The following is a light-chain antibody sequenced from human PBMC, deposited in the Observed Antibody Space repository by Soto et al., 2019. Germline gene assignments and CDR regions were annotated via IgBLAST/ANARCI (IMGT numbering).Light chain of an antibody. CDR1: SSNIGNNF. CDR3: GTWDSSLSADWV. J-gene: IGLJ3*02. CDR2: DNN. Sequence: QSVLTQPPSVSAAPGQKVTISCSGSSSNIGNNFISWYQQLPGTAPKLVIYDNNKRPSGIPDRFSGSKSGTSATLGITGLQTGDEADYYCGTWDSSLSADWVFGGGTKLTVL. V-gene: IGLV1-51*01.